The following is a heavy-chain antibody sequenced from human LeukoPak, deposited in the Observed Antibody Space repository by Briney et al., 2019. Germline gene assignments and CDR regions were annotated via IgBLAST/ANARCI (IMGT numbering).Heavy chain of an antibody. Sequence: SETLSLTCAVYGGSFSGYYWSWIRQPPGKGLEWIGEINHSGSTNYNPSLKSRVTISVDTSKNQFALKLGSVTAADTAVYYCARGVHSYGLYYFDYWGQGTLVTVSS. CDR3: ARGVHSYGLYYFDY. J-gene: IGHJ4*02. CDR1: GGSFSGYY. V-gene: IGHV4-34*01. CDR2: INHSGST. D-gene: IGHD5-18*01.